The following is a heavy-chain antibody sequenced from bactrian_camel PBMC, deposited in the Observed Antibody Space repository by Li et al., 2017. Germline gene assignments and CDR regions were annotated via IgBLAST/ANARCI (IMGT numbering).Heavy chain of an antibody. Sequence: VQLVESGGGSVQAGGSLRLSCVVSGYTHPHYCMGWFRQYPGRQEREAVATIDSTTTDYADSVKGRFTVSSSRDNAKNTLYLRLNSLKTEDTAQYYCAIDRTGSKRGQGTQVTVS. J-gene: IGHJ4*01. CDR3: AIDRTGSK. D-gene: IGHD5*01. CDR1: GYTHPHYC. CDR2: IDSTTT. V-gene: IGHV3-2*01.